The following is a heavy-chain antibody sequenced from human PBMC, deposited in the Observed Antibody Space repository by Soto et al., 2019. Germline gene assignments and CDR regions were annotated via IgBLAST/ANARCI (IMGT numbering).Heavy chain of an antibody. CDR3: ARWVLSTSNREYYYYMDV. D-gene: IGHD2-2*01. Sequence: SETLSLTCAVSGASISSINWWSLGRHPPGKGLEWIGEIYESGTTNYNPSLSSRVATSVDKSKNQFSLSLSSVTAADTAVYYCARWVLSTSNREYYYYMDVWGNGTTVSVSS. CDR2: IYESGTT. V-gene: IGHV4-4*02. J-gene: IGHJ6*03. CDR1: GASISSINW.